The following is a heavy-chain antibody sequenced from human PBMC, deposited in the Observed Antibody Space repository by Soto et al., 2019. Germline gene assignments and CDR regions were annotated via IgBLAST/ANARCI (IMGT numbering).Heavy chain of an antibody. J-gene: IGHJ3*01. D-gene: IGHD6-19*01. V-gene: IGHV3-23*01. CDR2: IRGNCANT. CDR1: GFIFSTYT. Sequence: PGGSLRLSCAASGFIFSTYTMNWVRQAPGKGLEWVSTIRGNCANTYYADSVTGRFTISRDNSRNTLYLEMNSLRAEDTAVYYCAKSSGWYDAFDFWGQGTMVTASS. CDR3: AKSSGWYDAFDF.